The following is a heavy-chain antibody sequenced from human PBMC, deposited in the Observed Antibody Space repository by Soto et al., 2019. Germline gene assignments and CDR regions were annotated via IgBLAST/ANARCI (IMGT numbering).Heavy chain of an antibody. CDR3: ARDLLAAYSHSGMIDY. D-gene: IGHD3-10*01. V-gene: IGHV1-8*01. J-gene: IGHJ4*02. CDR2: ITPNSGNI. CDR1: GDTFTTYD. Sequence: ASVKVSCKASGDTFTTYDINWVRQATGHGLEWMGWITPNSGNIGYAQRFQGRVTMTRDTAIRTAYMEVSSLRSDDTAVYYCARDLLAAYSHSGMIDYWGQGSLVTVSS.